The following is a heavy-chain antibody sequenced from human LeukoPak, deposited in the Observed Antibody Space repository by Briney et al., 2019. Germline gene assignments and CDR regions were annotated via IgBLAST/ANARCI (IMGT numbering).Heavy chain of an antibody. J-gene: IGHJ5*02. CDR3: ARDLDSSSWNWFDP. CDR2: IIPSFGTA. V-gene: IGHV1-69*05. CDR1: GCTFTSYA. D-gene: IGHD6-13*01. Sequence: SVTLSCKASGCTFTSYAISWVRQAPGQGLEWMGRIIPSFGTANYAQKFQGRVTITTDESTSTAYMELSSLRSEDTAVYYCARDLDSSSWNWFDPWGQGTLVTVSS.